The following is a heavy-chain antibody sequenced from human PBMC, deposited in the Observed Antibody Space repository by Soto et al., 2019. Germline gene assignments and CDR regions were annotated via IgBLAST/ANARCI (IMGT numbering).Heavy chain of an antibody. J-gene: IGHJ4*02. Sequence: EVQLLESGGDFKQPGGSLRLSCEGSGFNFSNYALNWVRQAPGKRLEWVSVISGNSGTTYYAASVKGRFTIYRDNSKKLMYLQMNSLRADDTAVYYCAKGRAITVSGVITPFDSWGQGTLVTVSS. CDR3: AKGRAITVSGVITPFDS. CDR2: ISGNSGTT. CDR1: GFNFSNYA. V-gene: IGHV3-23*01. D-gene: IGHD3-3*01.